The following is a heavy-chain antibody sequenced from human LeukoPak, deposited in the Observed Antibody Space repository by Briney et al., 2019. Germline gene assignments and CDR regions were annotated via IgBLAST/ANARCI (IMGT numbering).Heavy chain of an antibody. Sequence: GGSLRLSCATSGVTFSSYGMHWVRQAPGKGLEWVAAIWYDGSKEYYADSVKGRFTISRDNSKNTLYLQMSSLRAEDTAVYYCARDSWYYDGSGHHTRLVDWGQGTLVTVSS. D-gene: IGHD3-22*01. CDR1: GVTFSSYG. V-gene: IGHV3-33*01. J-gene: IGHJ4*02. CDR3: ARDSWYYDGSGHHTRLVD. CDR2: IWYDGSKE.